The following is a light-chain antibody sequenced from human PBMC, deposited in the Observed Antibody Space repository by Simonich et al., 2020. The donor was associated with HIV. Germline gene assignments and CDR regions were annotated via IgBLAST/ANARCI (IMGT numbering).Light chain of an antibody. CDR1: SSDVGGYNY. Sequence: QSALTQPASVSGSPGQSITISCTGTSSDVGGYNYKYVSWYQQHPGKAPKLMIYDVSERPSGVSNRFSGSKSGNTASLTISGLQAEDEADYYCSSYTSSSTWVFGGGTKLTVL. V-gene: IGLV2-14*01. J-gene: IGLJ3*02. CDR2: DVS. CDR3: SSYTSSSTWV.